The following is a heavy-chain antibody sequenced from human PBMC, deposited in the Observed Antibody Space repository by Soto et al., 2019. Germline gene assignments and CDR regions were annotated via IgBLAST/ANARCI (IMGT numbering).Heavy chain of an antibody. CDR3: AHSLGEDWFDP. V-gene: IGHV2-5*02. CDR2: IYWDDDK. Sequence: QITLKESGPTLVKSTQTLTLTCTFSGFSLTTSGVGVGWIRQPPGKALEWLALIYWDDDKRYSPSLKSRLTTTKDTYQIQVVLMMTDMDPVDTATYCCAHSLGEDWFDPWGQGTLVTVSS. J-gene: IGHJ5*02. D-gene: IGHD3-16*01. CDR1: GFSLTTSGVG.